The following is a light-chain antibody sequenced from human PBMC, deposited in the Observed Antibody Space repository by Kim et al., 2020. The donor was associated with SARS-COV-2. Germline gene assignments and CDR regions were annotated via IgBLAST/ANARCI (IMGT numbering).Light chain of an antibody. J-gene: IGLJ2*01. Sequence: SSELTQDPAVSVALGQTARITCQGDSLRSYYATWYQQKSGQAPVLVFYGKDKRPSGIADRFSGSSSGNTASLTISGAQAADEADYYCKSRDSRGNVVFGGGTRVTVL. CDR3: KSRDSRGNVV. CDR1: SLRSYY. V-gene: IGLV3-19*01. CDR2: GKD.